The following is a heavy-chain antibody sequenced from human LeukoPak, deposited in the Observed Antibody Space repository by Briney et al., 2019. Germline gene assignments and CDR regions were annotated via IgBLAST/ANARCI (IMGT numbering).Heavy chain of an antibody. D-gene: IGHD6-19*01. Sequence: SETLSLTCTVSGVTISSYYWNWIRRPPGKGLEWIGYIHSSGSTKYNPSLKSRVTISVDTSKNQFSLKLSSVTAADTAVYYCARWYSSGWAFDYWGQGTLVTVSS. CDR3: ARWYSSGWAFDY. V-gene: IGHV4-59*08. CDR1: GVTISSYY. CDR2: IHSSGST. J-gene: IGHJ4*02.